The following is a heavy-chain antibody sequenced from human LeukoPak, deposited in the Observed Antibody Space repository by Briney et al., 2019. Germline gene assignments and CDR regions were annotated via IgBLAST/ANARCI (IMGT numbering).Heavy chain of an antibody. V-gene: IGHV4-30-2*01. CDR1: GGSISSGGYS. J-gene: IGHJ4*02. D-gene: IGHD2-2*01. CDR3: ARTAAIGFDY. Sequence: SETLSLTCAVSGGSISSGGYSWSWIRQPPGKGLEWIGYIYHSGSTYYNPSLKSRVTISVDRSKNQFSLKLSSVTAADTAVYYCARTAAIGFDYWGQGTLVTVSS. CDR2: IYHSGST.